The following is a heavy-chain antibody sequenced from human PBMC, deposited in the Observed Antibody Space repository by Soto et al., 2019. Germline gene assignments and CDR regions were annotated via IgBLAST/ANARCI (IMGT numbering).Heavy chain of an antibody. V-gene: IGHV3-30*18. CDR1: GFTFSSYG. J-gene: IGHJ4*02. CDR2: ISYDGSNK. CDR3: AKPDPTGHLDY. Sequence: PGGSLRLSCAASGFTFSSYGMHWVRQAPGKGLEWVAVISYDGSNKYYADSVKGRFTISRDNSKNTLYLQMNSLRAEDTAVYYCAKPDPTGHLDYWGQGTLLNVSS.